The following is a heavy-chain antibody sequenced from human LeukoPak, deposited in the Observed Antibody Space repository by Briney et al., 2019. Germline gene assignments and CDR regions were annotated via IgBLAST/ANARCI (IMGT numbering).Heavy chain of an antibody. CDR3: AGLGRTDFWSGYSIVDY. CDR2: IYYSGST. CDR1: GGSISSSSYY. Sequence: PSETLSLTCTVSGGSISSSSYYWGWIRQPPGKGLEWIGSIYYSGSTYYNPSLKSRVTISVDTSKNQFSLKLSSVTAADTAVYYCAGLGRTDFWSGYSIVDYWGQGTLVTVSS. V-gene: IGHV4-39*01. D-gene: IGHD3-3*01. J-gene: IGHJ4*02.